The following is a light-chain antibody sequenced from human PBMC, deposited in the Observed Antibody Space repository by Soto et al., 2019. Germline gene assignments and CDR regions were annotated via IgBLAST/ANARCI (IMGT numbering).Light chain of an antibody. CDR3: QQSYSAPWT. CDR2: KAS. CDR1: QSFNTW. Sequence: DIQMTQSPSTLSASVGDRVTIPCRASQSFNTWLAWYQQKPGKAPNLLIYKASSLASGVPSRFSGSGSGTEFTLTISSLQPDDFAVYYCQQSYSAPWTFGQGTKVDIK. J-gene: IGKJ1*01. V-gene: IGKV1-5*03.